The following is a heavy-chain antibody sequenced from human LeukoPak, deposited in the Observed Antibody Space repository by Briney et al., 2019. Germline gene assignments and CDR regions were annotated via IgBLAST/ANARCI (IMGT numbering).Heavy chain of an antibody. CDR1: GFTFSRYA. V-gene: IGHV3-23*01. CDR2: ISGSAAST. CDR3: AKDRFFSAAVNRGNDF. Sequence: GGSLRLSCAASGFTFSRYAMTWVRQAPGKGLEWVSVISGSAASTYYADSVKGRFTISRDNSKNTLYLQMNSLRAEDTALYYCAKDRFFSAAVNRGNDFWGQGPLVTVSS. J-gene: IGHJ4*02. D-gene: IGHD6-13*01.